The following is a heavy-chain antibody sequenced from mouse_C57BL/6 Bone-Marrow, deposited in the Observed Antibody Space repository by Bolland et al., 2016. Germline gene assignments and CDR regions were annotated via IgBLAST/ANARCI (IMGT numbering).Heavy chain of an antibody. Sequence: NPNNGGTIYNQKFKGKATLTVDKSSSTAYMELRSLTSEDTAVYYYARAQAGAMDYWGQGTLV. V-gene: IGHV1-18*01. CDR2: NPNNGGT. CDR3: ARAQAGAMDY. D-gene: IGHD3-2*02. J-gene: IGHJ3*01.